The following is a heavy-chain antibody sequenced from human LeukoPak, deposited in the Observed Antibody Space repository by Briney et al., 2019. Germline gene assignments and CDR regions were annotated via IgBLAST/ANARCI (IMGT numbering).Heavy chain of an antibody. CDR2: ISSSGTYK. V-gene: IGHV3-21*01. D-gene: IGHD1-1*01. CDR3: ARTGTSGFDY. Sequence: GGSLRLSGAASGFTFSTYTMNWVRQAPGKGLEWVSSISSSGTYKYHADSVKGRFTISRDNAKNSLYLQMNSLRAEDTAVYYCARTGTSGFDYWGQGTLVTVSS. J-gene: IGHJ4*02. CDR1: GFTFSTYT.